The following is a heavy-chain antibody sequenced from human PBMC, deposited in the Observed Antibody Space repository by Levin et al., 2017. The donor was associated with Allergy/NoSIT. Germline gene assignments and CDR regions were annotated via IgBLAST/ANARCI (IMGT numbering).Heavy chain of an antibody. Sequence: HSGGSLRLSCAASGFNFDDYAMHWVRQAPGKGLEWVSGISWNSGKIVYADSVKGRFTISRDTASNSLYLQMNSLRTEDTGFYYCAKDKTFKLGSALDTWGQGTMVTVSS. J-gene: IGHJ3*02. V-gene: IGHV3-9*01. CDR2: ISWNSGKI. CDR1: GFNFDDYA. CDR3: AKDKTFKLGSALDT. D-gene: IGHD3-3*02.